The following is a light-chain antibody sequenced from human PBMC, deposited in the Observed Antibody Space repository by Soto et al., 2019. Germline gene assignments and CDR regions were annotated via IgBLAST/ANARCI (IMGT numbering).Light chain of an antibody. Sequence: QSALTQPPSASGSPGQSVTISCSGTSSAVGAYNYVSWYQQHPGKAPKVMIYEVSKRPSGVPDRFSGSKSGNTASLTVSGLQAEDEADYYCSSYTGSNNLGFGGGTKLTV. J-gene: IGLJ3*02. CDR3: SSYTGSNNLG. CDR1: SSAVGAYNY. CDR2: EVS. V-gene: IGLV2-8*01.